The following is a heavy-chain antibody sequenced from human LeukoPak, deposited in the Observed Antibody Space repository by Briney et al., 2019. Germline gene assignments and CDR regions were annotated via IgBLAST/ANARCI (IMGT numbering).Heavy chain of an antibody. D-gene: IGHD3-22*01. CDR1: GYSISSGYY. V-gene: IGHV4-38-2*02. J-gene: IGHJ4*02. Sequence: SETLSLTCTVSGYSISSGYYWGWIRQPPGKGLEWIGSIYHSGSTYYNPSLKSRVTISVDTSKNQFSLKLSSVTAADTAVYYCASRRGPSYDSSGYYKSWDYWGQGTLVTVSS. CDR3: ASRRGPSYDSSGYYKSWDY. CDR2: IYHSGST.